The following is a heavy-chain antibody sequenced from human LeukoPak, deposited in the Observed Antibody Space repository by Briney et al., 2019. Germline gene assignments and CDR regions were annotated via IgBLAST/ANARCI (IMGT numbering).Heavy chain of an antibody. Sequence: PGRSLRLSCAASGFTFSTYGMQWVRQAPGKGLEWVAVIVGDGSKAHCADSVRGRFTVSRDNSKNTLYLQMNSLRAEDTAVYYCARDSIIGDNSLDFWGRGTLVTVSS. CDR2: IVGDGSKA. V-gene: IGHV3-33*05. J-gene: IGHJ4*02. CDR3: ARDSIIGDNSLDF. D-gene: IGHD7-27*01. CDR1: GFTFSTYG.